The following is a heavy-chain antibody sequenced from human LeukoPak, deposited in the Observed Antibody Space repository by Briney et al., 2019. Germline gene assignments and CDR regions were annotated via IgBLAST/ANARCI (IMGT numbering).Heavy chain of an antibody. J-gene: IGHJ4*02. CDR2: ISAYNGNT. CDR3: ARDLGYSGYDPLEGSGSFDY. CDR1: GYTFTSYG. V-gene: IGHV1-18*01. Sequence: ASVKVSCKASGYTFTSYGSSWVRQAPGQGLERMGWISAYNGNTNYAQKLQGRVTMTTDTSTSTAYMELRSLRSDDTAVYYCARDLGYSGYDPLEGSGSFDYWGPGTLVTVSS. D-gene: IGHD5-12*01.